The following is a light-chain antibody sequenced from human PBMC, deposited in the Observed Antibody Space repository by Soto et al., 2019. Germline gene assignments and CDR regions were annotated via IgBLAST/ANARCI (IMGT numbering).Light chain of an antibody. CDR3: CSYAGSYAYV. Sequence: QSALTQPRSVSGSPGQSVTISCTGTSSDVGGYNYVSWYQQHPGKAPKLMIYDVSKRPSGVPDRFSGSKSGNAASLIISWLKAEDDADYYCCSYAGSYAYVFGTGTKVTVL. J-gene: IGLJ1*01. CDR2: DVS. CDR1: SSDVGGYNY. V-gene: IGLV2-11*01.